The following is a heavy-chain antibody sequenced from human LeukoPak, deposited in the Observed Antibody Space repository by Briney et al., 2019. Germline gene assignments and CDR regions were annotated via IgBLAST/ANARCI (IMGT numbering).Heavy chain of an antibody. D-gene: IGHD4-23*01. CDR2: FDPEDGET. Sequence: ASVKVSCKVSGYTLTELSMHWVRQAPGKGLEWMGGFDPEDGETIYAQKFQGRVTMTEDTSTDTAYMERSSLRSEDTAVYYCATPLAYGNSYYYYGMDVWGQGTTVTVSS. CDR1: GYTLTELS. V-gene: IGHV1-24*01. CDR3: ATPLAYGNSYYYYGMDV. J-gene: IGHJ6*02.